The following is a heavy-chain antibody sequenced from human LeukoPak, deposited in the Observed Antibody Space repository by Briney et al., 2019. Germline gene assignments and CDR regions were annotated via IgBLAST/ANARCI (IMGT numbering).Heavy chain of an antibody. CDR1: GYTFTSYY. CDR3: ARAGSGWYSFDY. J-gene: IGHJ4*02. V-gene: IGHV1-46*01. Sequence: ASVKVSCKASGYTFTSYYMHWVRQAPGQGLEWMGIINPSGGSTSYAQKFQGRVNMTRDTSTSTVYMELSSLRSEDTAVYYCARAGSGWYSFDYWGQGTLVTVSS. D-gene: IGHD6-19*01. CDR2: INPSGGST.